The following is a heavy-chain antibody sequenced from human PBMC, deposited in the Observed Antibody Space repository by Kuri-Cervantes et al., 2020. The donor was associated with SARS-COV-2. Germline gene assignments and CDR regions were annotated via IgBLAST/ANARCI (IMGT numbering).Heavy chain of an antibody. V-gene: IGHV1-46*01. CDR2: INPSGGST. Sequence: ASVKVSCKASGYTFTSYYMHWVRQAPGQGLEWMGIINPSGGSTSYAQKFQGRVTMTTDTSTSTAYMELRSLRSDDTAVYYCARATPMIVVVTAAFDIWGQGTMVTVSS. J-gene: IGHJ3*02. D-gene: IGHD3-22*01. CDR3: ARATPMIVVVTAAFDI. CDR1: GYTFTSYY.